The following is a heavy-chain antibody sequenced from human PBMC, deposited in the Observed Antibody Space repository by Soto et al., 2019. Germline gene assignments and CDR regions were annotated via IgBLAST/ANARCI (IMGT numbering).Heavy chain of an antibody. J-gene: IGHJ6*02. Sequence: QVTLKESGPVLVKPTETLTLTCTVSGFSLSNARMGVSWIRQPPGKALEWLAHIFSNDEKSYSTSLMSRLTISKDTSKSQVVLTMTNMDPVDTATYYCARIRGSGWSLYGMDVWGQGTTVTVSS. V-gene: IGHV2-26*01. CDR2: IFSNDEK. D-gene: IGHD6-19*01. CDR1: GFSLSNARMG. CDR3: ARIRGSGWSLYGMDV.